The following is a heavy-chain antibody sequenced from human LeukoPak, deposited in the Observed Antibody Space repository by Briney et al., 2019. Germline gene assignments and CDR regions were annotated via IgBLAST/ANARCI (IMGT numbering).Heavy chain of an antibody. CDR3: ARTRDSRYYHGMDV. D-gene: IGHD3-22*01. CDR1: GGSFSGYY. V-gene: IGHV4-34*01. J-gene: IGHJ6*02. CDR2: INHSGST. Sequence: PSETLSLTCAVYGGSFSGYYWSWIRQPPGKGLEWIGEINHSGSTNYNPSLKSRVTISVDTSKNQFSLKLSSVTAADTAVYYCARTRDSRYYHGMDVWGQGTTVTVSS.